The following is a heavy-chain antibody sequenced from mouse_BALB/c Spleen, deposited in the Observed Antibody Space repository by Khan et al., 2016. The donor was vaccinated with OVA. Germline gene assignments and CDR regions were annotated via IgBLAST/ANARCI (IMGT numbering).Heavy chain of an antibody. J-gene: IGHJ3*01. D-gene: IGHD1-1*01. CDR3: TRDKNYWCYLDY. CDR1: GYSITSGYS. Sequence: QLEESGPGLVKPSQSLSLTCTVTGYSITSGYSWNWIRQFPGNKLEWMGYISYDGSTNYNPSLKNRISITRDTSKNQFFLTLNSVTTEDTATYYCTRDKNYWCYLDYWGQGTLVTVAA. CDR2: ISYDGST. V-gene: IGHV3-6*02.